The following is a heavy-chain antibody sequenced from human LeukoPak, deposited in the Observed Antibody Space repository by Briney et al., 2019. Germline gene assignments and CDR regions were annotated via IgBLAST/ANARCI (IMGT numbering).Heavy chain of an antibody. Sequence: PGGSLRLSCAASGFTFSSYWMHWVRQVPGKGLVWVSRITSDGSDTIYADSVKGRFTISRDNAENTLYLQMNSLRAEDTALYYCSRDRRTWFDPWGQGTPVTVSS. CDR1: GFTFSSYW. CDR2: ITSDGSDT. V-gene: IGHV3-74*01. J-gene: IGHJ5*02. CDR3: SRDRRTWFDP.